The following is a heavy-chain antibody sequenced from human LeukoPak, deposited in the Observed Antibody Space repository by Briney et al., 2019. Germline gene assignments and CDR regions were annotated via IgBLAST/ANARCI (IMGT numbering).Heavy chain of an antibody. CDR1: GGSISSGGYY. D-gene: IGHD3-3*01. V-gene: IGHV4-31*03. Sequence: PSETLSLTCTVSGGSISSGGYYWSWIRQHPGKGLEWIGYIYYSGSTYYNPSLKSRVTISVDTSKNQFSLKLSSVTAADTAVYYCARVKALITIFGVVANWFDPWGQGTLVTVSS. CDR2: IYYSGST. J-gene: IGHJ5*02. CDR3: ARVKALITIFGVVANWFDP.